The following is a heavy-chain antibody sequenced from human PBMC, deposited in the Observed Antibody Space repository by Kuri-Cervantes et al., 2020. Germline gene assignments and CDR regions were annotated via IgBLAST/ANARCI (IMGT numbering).Heavy chain of an antibody. CDR3: AREYGEPGHWYFDL. V-gene: IGHV3-13*01. CDR2: LTPTNDE. J-gene: IGHJ2*01. CDR1: GFTFSNFD. D-gene: IGHD3-10*01. Sequence: GESLKISCVASGFTFSNFDIHWVRQTTGKGLEWVAGLTPTNDENFLPSVKGRFTISRENAKNSLYLRMDSLRAGDTAVYYCAREYGEPGHWYFDLWGRGTLVTVSS.